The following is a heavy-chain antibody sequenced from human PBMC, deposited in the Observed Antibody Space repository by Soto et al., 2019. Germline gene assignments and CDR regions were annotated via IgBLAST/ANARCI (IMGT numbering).Heavy chain of an antibody. CDR2: INSDASHT. CDR3: VRDGHCIHTSRYGTSFDP. CDR1: GFTFSTYW. D-gene: IGHD2-2*01. J-gene: IGHJ5*02. Sequence: PGGSLRLSCAASGFTFSTYWMHWIRQVPGKGLEWVSRINSDASHTYYADSVKGRFTISRDNAKNTLHLEMNSLRAEDTAVYYCVRDGHCIHTSRYGTSFDPWGQGTLVTVSS. V-gene: IGHV3-74*01.